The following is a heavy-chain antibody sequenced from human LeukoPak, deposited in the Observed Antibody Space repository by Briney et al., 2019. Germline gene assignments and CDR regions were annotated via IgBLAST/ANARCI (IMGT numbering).Heavy chain of an antibody. Sequence: ASVKVSCKASGYTFTGYYMHWVRQAPGQGLEWMGWINPNSGGTNYAQKLQGRVTMTTDTSTSTAYMELRSLRSDDTAVYYCARDAGSGWYPYYYYYYMDVWGKGTTVTISS. CDR2: INPNSGGT. CDR1: GYTFTGYY. J-gene: IGHJ6*03. V-gene: IGHV1-2*02. D-gene: IGHD6-19*01. CDR3: ARDAGSGWYPYYYYYYMDV.